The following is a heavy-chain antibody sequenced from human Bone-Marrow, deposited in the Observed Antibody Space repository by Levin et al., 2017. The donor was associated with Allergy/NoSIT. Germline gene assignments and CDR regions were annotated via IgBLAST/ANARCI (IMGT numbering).Heavy chain of an antibody. J-gene: IGHJ5*02. D-gene: IGHD3-22*01. CDR3: ARDRNYYDSSGYWGWFDP. CDR1: GGTFSSYA. V-gene: IGHV1-69*01. Sequence: KISCKASGGTFSSYAISWVRQAPGQGLEWMGGIIPIFGTANYAQKFQGRVTITADESTSTAYMELSSLRSEDTAVYYCARDRNYYDSSGYWGWFDPWGQGTLVTVSS. CDR2: IIPIFGTA.